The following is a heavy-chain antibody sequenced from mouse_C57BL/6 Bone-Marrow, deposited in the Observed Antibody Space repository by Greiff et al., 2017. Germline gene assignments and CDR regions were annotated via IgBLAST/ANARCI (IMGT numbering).Heavy chain of an antibody. V-gene: IGHV14-4*01. CDR1: GFNIKDDY. CDR3: TTRYGSSPMN. J-gene: IGHJ2*01. Sequence: EVQLQQSGAELVRPGASVKLSCTASGFNIKDDYMHWVKQRPEQGLEWIGWIDPENGDTEYASKFQGKATITADTSTNPAYLQLSSLTSEDTAVYYCTTRYGSSPMNWGRGTTLTVSS. CDR2: IDPENGDT. D-gene: IGHD1-1*01.